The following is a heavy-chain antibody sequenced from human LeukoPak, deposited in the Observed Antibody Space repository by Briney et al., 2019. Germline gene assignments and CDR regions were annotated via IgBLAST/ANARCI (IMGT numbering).Heavy chain of an antibody. CDR1: GGTFSSYA. J-gene: IGHJ4*01. V-gene: IGHV1-69*13. CDR2: IIPIFGTA. CDR3: ARALGAAAGYFDY. D-gene: IGHD6-13*01. Sequence: SVKVSCKASGGTFSSYAISWVRQAPGQGLEWMGGIIPIFGTANYAQKFQGRVTITADESTSTAYMELSSLRSEDTAVYYCARALGAAAGYFDYWGQEPWSPSPQ.